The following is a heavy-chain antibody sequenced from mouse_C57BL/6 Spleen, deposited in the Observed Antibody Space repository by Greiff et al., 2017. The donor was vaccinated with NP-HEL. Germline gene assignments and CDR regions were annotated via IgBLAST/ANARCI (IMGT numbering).Heavy chain of an antibody. V-gene: IGHV7-3*01. D-gene: IGHD4-1*01. CDR2: IRIKAIGYTT. J-gene: IGHJ3*01. CDR3: ARSMPPANWEFAY. Sequence: EVQGVESGGGLVQPGGSLSLSCAASGFTFTDYYMIWVRQPPGTALEWLGFIRIKAIGYTTEYSATVKGRFTISRDKSQSILYLRMNALRAEESVTYCSARSMPPANWEFAYWRQWTLVTESA. CDR1: GFTFTDYY.